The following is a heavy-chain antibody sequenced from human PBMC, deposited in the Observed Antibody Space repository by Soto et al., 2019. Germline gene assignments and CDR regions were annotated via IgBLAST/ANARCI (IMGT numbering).Heavy chain of an antibody. J-gene: IGHJ5*02. CDR1: GFTVNSNS. CDR2: VHSGGNT. D-gene: IGHD6-13*01. Sequence: DVQPVESGGGLVQPGGSLRLSCAASGFTVNSNSMSWVRQAPGNGLEWVSVVHSGGNTYYADSVKGRFTISRDISKNTLYLQMNSLRAEDTAVYYCARAPYSSSWYTFDPWGQGTLVTVSS. V-gene: IGHV3-66*01. CDR3: ARAPYSSSWYTFDP.